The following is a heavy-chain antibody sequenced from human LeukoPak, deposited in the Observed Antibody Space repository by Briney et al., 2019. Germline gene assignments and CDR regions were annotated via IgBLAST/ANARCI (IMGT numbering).Heavy chain of an antibody. CDR1: GFTFSSYG. V-gene: IGHV3-30*02. J-gene: IGHJ4*02. CDR2: IRYDGSNK. D-gene: IGHD3-9*01. Sequence: GGSLRLSCAAPGFTFSSYGMHWVRQAPGKGLEWVAFIRYDGSNKYYADSVKGRFTISRDNSKNTLYLQMNSLRAEDTAVYYCAKADWYYFDYWGQGTLVAVSS. CDR3: AKADWYYFDY.